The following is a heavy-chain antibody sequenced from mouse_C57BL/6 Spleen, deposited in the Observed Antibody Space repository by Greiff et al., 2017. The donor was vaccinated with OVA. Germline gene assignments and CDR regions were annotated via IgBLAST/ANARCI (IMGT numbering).Heavy chain of an antibody. D-gene: IGHD1-1*01. CDR2: IYPSDSET. CDR3: ARRGSSYGFAY. V-gene: IGHV1-61*01. CDR1: GYTFTSYW. J-gene: IGHJ3*01. Sequence: QVQLKQPGAELVRPGSSVKLSCKASGYTFTSYWMDWVKQRPGQGLEWIGNIYPSDSETHYNQKFKDKATLTVDKSSSTAYMQLSSLTSEDSAVYYCARRGSSYGFAYWGQGTLVTVSA.